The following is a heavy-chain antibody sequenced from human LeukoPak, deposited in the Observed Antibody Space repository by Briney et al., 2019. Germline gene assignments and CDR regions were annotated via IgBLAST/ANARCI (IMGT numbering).Heavy chain of an antibody. J-gene: IGHJ5*02. CDR3: ASKALGVLRFLEWSPRGWFDP. CDR2: IYHSGST. D-gene: IGHD3-3*01. Sequence: SETLSLTCTVSGYSISSGYYWGWIRQPPGKGLEWIGSIYHSGSTYCNPSLKSRVTISVDTSKNQFSLKLSSVTAADTAVYYCASKALGVLRFLEWSPRGWFDPWGQGTLVTVSS. V-gene: IGHV4-38-2*02. CDR1: GYSISSGYY.